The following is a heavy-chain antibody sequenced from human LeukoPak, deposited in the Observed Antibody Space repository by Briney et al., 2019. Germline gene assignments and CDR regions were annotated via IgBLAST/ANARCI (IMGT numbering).Heavy chain of an antibody. J-gene: IGHJ4*02. CDR1: GFTFSSYG. Sequence: GGSLRLSCAASGFTFSSYGMHWVRQAPGKGLEWVAVISYDGSNKYYADSVKGRFTISRDNSKNTLYLQMNSLRAEGTAVYYCAKESWLAEHFSYYFDYWGQGTLVTVSS. D-gene: IGHD6-19*01. V-gene: IGHV3-30*18. CDR2: ISYDGSNK. CDR3: AKESWLAEHFSYYFDY.